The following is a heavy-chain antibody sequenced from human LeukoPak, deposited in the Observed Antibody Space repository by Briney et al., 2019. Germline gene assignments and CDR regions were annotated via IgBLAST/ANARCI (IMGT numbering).Heavy chain of an antibody. V-gene: IGHV4-4*08. J-gene: IGHJ4*02. CDR2: IHANGDT. D-gene: IGHD4-11*01. CDR1: GVSISSNY. CDR3: AGYDHSNYLAY. Sequence: PSETLSLTCTVSGVSISSNYWSWIRQPPGKGLEWNGLEWIGYIHANGDTNCNPSLNRRVTMSLDSSRRHLSLNLSSLTAADTAVYFCAGYDHSNYLAYWGQGILVTVSS.